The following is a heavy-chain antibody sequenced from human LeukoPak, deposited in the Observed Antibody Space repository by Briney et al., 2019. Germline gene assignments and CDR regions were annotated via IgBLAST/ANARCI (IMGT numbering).Heavy chain of an antibody. D-gene: IGHD5-18*01. CDR1: WFTLNSQS. J-gene: IGHJ4*02. CDR2: ISGSGGST. V-gene: IGHV3-23*01. CDR3: ARAVDTAMWYY. Sequence: PGGSPKTLWAASWFTLNSQSNSLVRPAPRKGPEGVSAISGSGGSTYYADSVKGRFTISRDNSKDTLYLQMNSLRAEDTAVYYCARAVDTAMWYYWGQGTLVTVSS.